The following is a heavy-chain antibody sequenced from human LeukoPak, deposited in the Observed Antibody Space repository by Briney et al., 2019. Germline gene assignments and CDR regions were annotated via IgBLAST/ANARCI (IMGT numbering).Heavy chain of an antibody. Sequence: GGSLRLSCAASGFTFSSYWMSWVRQAPGKGLEWVSSISSTSYIYYADSVKGRFTISRDNAKNSLYLQMNSLRAEDTAVYYCASDSSSWYHYFYYFDYWGQGTLVTVSS. CDR2: ISSTSYI. CDR1: GFTFSSYW. D-gene: IGHD6-13*01. CDR3: ASDSSSWYHYFYYFDY. V-gene: IGHV3-21*01. J-gene: IGHJ4*02.